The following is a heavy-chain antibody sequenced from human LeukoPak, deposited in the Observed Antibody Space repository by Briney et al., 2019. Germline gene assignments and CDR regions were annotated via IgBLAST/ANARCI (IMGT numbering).Heavy chain of an antibody. CDR2: ISSSSSTI. V-gene: IGHV3-48*01. Sequence: GGSLRLSCAASEFTFSSYSMNWVRQAPGKGLAWDSYISSSSSTIYYADSVKGRFTISRDNAKNSLYLQMNSLRAEDTAVYYCARDPTILGRSAFDIWGQGTMVTVSS. CDR1: EFTFSSYS. D-gene: IGHD3-3*01. J-gene: IGHJ3*02. CDR3: ARDPTILGRSAFDI.